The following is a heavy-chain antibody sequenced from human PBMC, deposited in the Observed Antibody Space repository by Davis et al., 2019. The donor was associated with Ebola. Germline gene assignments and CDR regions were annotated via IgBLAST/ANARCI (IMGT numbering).Heavy chain of an antibody. V-gene: IGHV3-7*04. CDR2: IDQDGSQR. CDR1: GFTSRNYW. D-gene: IGHD2-21*02. Sequence: GESLKISCAVSGFTSRNYWMNWVRLAPGKVLEWLANIDQDGSQRHYVDSVRGRFAISRDNAENSLYLQMNSLRVEDTAVYYCARGTATPGADYWGQGTLVTVSS. J-gene: IGHJ4*02. CDR3: ARGTATPGADY.